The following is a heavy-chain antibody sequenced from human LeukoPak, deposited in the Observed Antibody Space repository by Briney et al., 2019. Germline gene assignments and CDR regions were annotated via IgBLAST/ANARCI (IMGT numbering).Heavy chain of an antibody. D-gene: IGHD6-13*01. Sequence: ASVKVSCKASGYTFTSYAMHWVRQAPGQRLEWMGWINAGNHNTKYSQKFQGRVTITRDTSASTAYMELSSLRSEDTAVYYCASTGYSSSWYGVSDYWGQGTLVTVSS. CDR2: INAGNHNT. J-gene: IGHJ4*02. CDR3: ASTGYSSSWYGVSDY. CDR1: GYTFTSYA. V-gene: IGHV1-3*01.